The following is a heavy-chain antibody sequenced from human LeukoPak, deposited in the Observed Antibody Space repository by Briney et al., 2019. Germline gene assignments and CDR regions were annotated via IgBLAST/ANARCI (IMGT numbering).Heavy chain of an antibody. V-gene: IGHV4-39*07. CDR2: LYYSGST. CDR1: GTSISSSSYY. D-gene: IGHD5-18*01. J-gene: IGHJ4*02. Sequence: SETLSLTCNVSGTSISSSSYYWGWIRQPPGKGLEWIGSLYYSGSTYYNPSLKSRVTISVDTSKNQFSLKLSSVTAADTAVYYCARDTAMVGGFDYWGQGTLVTVSS. CDR3: ARDTAMVGGFDY.